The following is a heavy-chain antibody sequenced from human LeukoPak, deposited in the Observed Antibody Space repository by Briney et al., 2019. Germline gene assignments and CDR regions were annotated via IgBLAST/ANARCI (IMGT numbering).Heavy chain of an antibody. CDR1: GFTFSSYS. J-gene: IGHJ4*02. Sequence: PGGSLRLSCAVSGFTFSSYSMNWVRQAPGKGLEWVAFIRYDGSNKYYADSVKGRFTISRDNSKNTLYLQMNSLRAEDTAVYYCAGKYYDILTGYYYFDYWGQGTLVTVSS. CDR2: IRYDGSNK. V-gene: IGHV3-30*02. D-gene: IGHD3-9*01. CDR3: AGKYYDILTGYYYFDY.